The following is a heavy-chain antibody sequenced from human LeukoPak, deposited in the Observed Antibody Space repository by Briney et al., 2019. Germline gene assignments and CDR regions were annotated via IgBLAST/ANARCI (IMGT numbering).Heavy chain of an antibody. V-gene: IGHV4-39*01. CDR1: GGSISSSSYH. D-gene: IGHD1-26*01. CDR2: IYYSGST. Sequence: PSETLSLTCTVSGGSISSSSYHWGWIRQPPGKGLEWIGSIYYSGSTYYNPSLKSRVTISVDTSKNQFSLKLSSVTAADTAVYYCARASGSWLDYWGQGTLVTVSS. CDR3: ARASGSWLDY. J-gene: IGHJ4*02.